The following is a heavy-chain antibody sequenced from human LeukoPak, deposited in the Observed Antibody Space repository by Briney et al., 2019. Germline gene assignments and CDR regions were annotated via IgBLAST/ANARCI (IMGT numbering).Heavy chain of an antibody. Sequence: SETLSLTCTVSGGSISSYYWSWIRQPPGKGLEWIGYIYYSGSTNYNPSLKSRVTISVDTSKNQFSLKLSSVIAADTAVYYCARDLRGDYFYYYGMDVWGKGTTVTVSS. CDR3: ARDLRGDYFYYYGMDV. CDR1: GGSISSYY. J-gene: IGHJ6*04. D-gene: IGHD2-21*02. CDR2: IYYSGST. V-gene: IGHV4-59*01.